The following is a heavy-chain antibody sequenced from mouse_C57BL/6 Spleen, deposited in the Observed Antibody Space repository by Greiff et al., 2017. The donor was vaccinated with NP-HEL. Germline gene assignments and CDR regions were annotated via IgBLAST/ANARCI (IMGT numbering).Heavy chain of an antibody. D-gene: IGHD1-1*01. V-gene: IGHV1-69*01. CDR3: SSSRISTGDDFDY. Sequence: QVQLQQPGAELVMPGASVKLSCKASGYTFTSYWMHWVKQRPGQGLEWIGEIDPSDSYTNYNQKFKGKSTLTVDKSSSTAYIQLSSLTSEDSAVYDCSSSRISTGDDFDYWGQGTTLTVSS. CDR1: GYTFTSYW. J-gene: IGHJ2*01. CDR2: IDPSDSYT.